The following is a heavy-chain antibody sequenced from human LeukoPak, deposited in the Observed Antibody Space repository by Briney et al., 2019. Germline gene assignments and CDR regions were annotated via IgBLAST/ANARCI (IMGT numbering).Heavy chain of an antibody. CDR3: AREVASAGPGQDY. J-gene: IGHJ4*02. CDR1: GGSFSGCY. CDR2: INHSGST. D-gene: IGHD6-13*01. V-gene: IGHV4-34*01. Sequence: SETLSLTCAVYGGSFSGCYWSWIRQPPGKGLEWIGEINHSGSTNYNPSLKSRVTISVDTSKNQFSLKLSSVTAADTAVYYCAREVASAGPGQDYWGQGTLVTVSS.